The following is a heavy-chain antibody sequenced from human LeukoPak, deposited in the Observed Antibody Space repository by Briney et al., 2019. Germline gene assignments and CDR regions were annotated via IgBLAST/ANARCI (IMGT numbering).Heavy chain of an antibody. CDR2: ISGSGGST. CDR1: GFTVSSNY. CDR3: AKGRGNSGYDAGGFDY. D-gene: IGHD5-12*01. Sequence: PGGSLRLSCAASGFTVSSNYMSWVRQAPGKGLEWVSAISGSGGSTYYADSVKGRFTISRDNSKNTLYLQMNSLRAEDTAVYYCAKGRGNSGYDAGGFDYWGQGTLVTVSS. V-gene: IGHV3-23*01. J-gene: IGHJ4*02.